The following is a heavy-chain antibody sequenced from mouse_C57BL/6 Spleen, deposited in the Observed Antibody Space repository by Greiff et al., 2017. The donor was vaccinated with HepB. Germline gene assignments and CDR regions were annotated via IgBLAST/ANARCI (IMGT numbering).Heavy chain of an antibody. J-gene: IGHJ4*01. CDR2: IHPNSGST. CDR1: GYTFTSYW. V-gene: IGHV1-64*01. CDR3: ASLHYYGSSYYAMDY. D-gene: IGHD1-1*01. Sequence: QVQLQQPGAELVKPGASVKLSCKASGYTFTSYWMPWVKQRPGQGLEWIGMIHPNSGSTNYNEKFKSKATLTVDKSSSTAYMQLSSLTSEDSAVYYCASLHYYGSSYYAMDYWGQGTSVTVSS.